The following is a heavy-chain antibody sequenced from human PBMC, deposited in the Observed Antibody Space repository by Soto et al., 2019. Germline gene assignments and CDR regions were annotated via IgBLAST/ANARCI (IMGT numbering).Heavy chain of an antibody. Sequence: SETLSLTCTVSGGSISSGGYYWSWIRQHPGKGLEWIGYIYYSGSTYYNPSLKSRVTISVDTSKNQFSLKLSSVTAADTAVYYCARDSSFWSGYYGMDVWGQGTTVTAP. CDR1: GGSISSGGYY. CDR2: IYYSGST. D-gene: IGHD3-3*01. V-gene: IGHV4-31*03. J-gene: IGHJ6*02. CDR3: ARDSSFWSGYYGMDV.